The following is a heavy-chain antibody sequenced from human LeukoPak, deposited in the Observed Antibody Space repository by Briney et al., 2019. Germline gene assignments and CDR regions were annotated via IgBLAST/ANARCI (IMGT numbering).Heavy chain of an antibody. CDR1: GFTFSSYA. J-gene: IGHJ4*02. CDR2: IIGIGGST. D-gene: IGHD6-19*01. V-gene: IGHV3-23*01. CDR3: AKEKAVVGVPAFDN. Sequence: GGSLRLSCAASGFTFSSYAMSWVRQAPGKGREWVSAIIGIGGSTYYADSVKGRFTVDTDNSKNTLYLQMDSLTVEDTAIYYCAKEKAVVGVPAFDNWGQGTLVTVSS.